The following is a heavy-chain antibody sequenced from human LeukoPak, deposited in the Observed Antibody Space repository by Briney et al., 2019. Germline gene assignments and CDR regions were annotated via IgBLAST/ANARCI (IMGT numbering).Heavy chain of an antibody. D-gene: IGHD1-26*01. CDR2: ISAYNGNT. CDR3: ARDAHQSGSYNFDY. J-gene: IGHJ4*02. Sequence: ASVKVSCKASGYTFTSYGVSWVRQAPGQGLEWMGWISAYNGNTNYAQNLQGRATMTTDTSTSTAYMELRSLRSDDTAVYYCARDAHQSGSYNFDYWGQGTLVTVSS. V-gene: IGHV1-18*01. CDR1: GYTFTSYG.